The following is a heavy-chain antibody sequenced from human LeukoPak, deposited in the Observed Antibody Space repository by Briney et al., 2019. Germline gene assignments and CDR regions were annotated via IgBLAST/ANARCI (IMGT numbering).Heavy chain of an antibody. CDR3: TRMTTGHDY. D-gene: IGHD4-17*01. CDR1: GVSFNDYY. V-gene: IGHV4-34*01. CDR2: INHSGYT. Sequence: PSETLSLTCAVSGVSFNDYYWSWVRQTPGKGLEWIGEINHSGYTNDSPSLKSRVTLSIDTSRKQFSLNLRSVTVADTGIYYCTRMTTGHDYWGQGTLVTVPS. J-gene: IGHJ4*02.